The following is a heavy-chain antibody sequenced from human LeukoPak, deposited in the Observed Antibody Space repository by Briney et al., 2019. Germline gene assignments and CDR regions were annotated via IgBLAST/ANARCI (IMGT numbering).Heavy chain of an antibody. Sequence: SETLSLTCTVSGGSISSSSYYWGWIRQPPGKGLEWIGSIYYSGSTYYNLSLKSRVTISVDTSKNQFSLKLSSVTAADTAVYYCARPYSGSYHYFDYWGQGTLVTVSS. CDR2: IYYSGST. J-gene: IGHJ4*02. CDR1: GGSISSSSYY. V-gene: IGHV4-39*01. CDR3: ARPYSGSYHYFDY. D-gene: IGHD1-26*01.